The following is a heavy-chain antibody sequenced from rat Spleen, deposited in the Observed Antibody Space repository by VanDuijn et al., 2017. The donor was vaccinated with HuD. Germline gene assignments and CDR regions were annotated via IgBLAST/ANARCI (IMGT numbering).Heavy chain of an antibody. CDR2: ISYSGST. J-gene: IGHJ2*01. V-gene: IGHV3-1*01. CDR1: GYSITSNY. Sequence: EVQLQESGPGLVKPSQSLSLTCSVTGYSITSNYWGWIRKFPGNKMEWIGHISYSGSTSYNPSLKSRISITRDTSKNQFFLQLNSVTTEDTATYYCARYDPYYDGYYHWGQGVMVTVSS. D-gene: IGHD1-12*03. CDR3: ARYDPYYDGYYH.